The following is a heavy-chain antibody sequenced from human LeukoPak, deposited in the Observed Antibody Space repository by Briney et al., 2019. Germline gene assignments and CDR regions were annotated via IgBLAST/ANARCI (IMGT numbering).Heavy chain of an antibody. CDR3: AKDHRGGITMVRGVIIFGLPLDAFDI. CDR1: GFTFSSYG. V-gene: IGHV3-23*01. D-gene: IGHD3-10*01. Sequence: GGSLRLSCAASGFTFSSYGMSWVRQAPGKGLEWVSAISGSGGSTYYADSVKGRFTISRDNSRNTLYLQMNSLRAEDTAVYYCAKDHRGGITMVRGVIIFGLPLDAFDIWGQGTMVTVSS. CDR2: ISGSGGST. J-gene: IGHJ3*02.